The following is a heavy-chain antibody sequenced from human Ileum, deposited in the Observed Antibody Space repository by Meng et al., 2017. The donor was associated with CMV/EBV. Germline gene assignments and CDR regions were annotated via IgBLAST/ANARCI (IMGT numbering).Heavy chain of an antibody. CDR2: IKSRIDGGTA. CDR1: FNFNNAS. CDR3: ASPVPNMKGWNYYFDY. V-gene: IGHV3-15*01. D-gene: IGHD1-7*01. J-gene: IGHJ4*02. Sequence: FNFNNASLSWVRQAPGKGLEWVGRIKSRIDGGTADYAAPVTDRFTISRDDSRNMLYLQMNSLKSEDTALYYCASPVPNMKGWNYYFDYWGQGTLVTVSS.